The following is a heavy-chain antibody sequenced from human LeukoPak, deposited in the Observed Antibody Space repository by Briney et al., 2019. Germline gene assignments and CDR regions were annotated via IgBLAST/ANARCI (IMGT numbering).Heavy chain of an antibody. CDR3: ARQSSVTRSGLDS. D-gene: IGHD4-17*01. J-gene: IGHJ4*02. Sequence: GRSLRLSCADSGFTFNSHMHWVRQAPGEGLEWVAVISYDGSIKNYADSVKGRFTISSDNSKNTLFLQMNSLRAEDTAVYYCARQSSVTRSGLDSWGQGTLVTVPS. CDR2: ISYDGSIK. CDR1: GFTFNSH. V-gene: IGHV3-30*04.